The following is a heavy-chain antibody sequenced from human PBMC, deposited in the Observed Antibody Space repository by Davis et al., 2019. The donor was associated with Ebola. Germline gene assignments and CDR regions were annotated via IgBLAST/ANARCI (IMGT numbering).Heavy chain of an antibody. Sequence: HSQTLSLTCAIPGDSVSSSGAAWIWIRQSPSRGLEWLGRTYYNSKWYKDYAVSLKSRITFNPDTSKNQFSLQLESVTPEDTAIYYCARVNWGAGKAFDIWGQGSMVTVSS. D-gene: IGHD7-27*01. V-gene: IGHV6-1*01. CDR2: TYYNSKWYK. CDR1: GDSVSSSGAA. J-gene: IGHJ3*02. CDR3: ARVNWGAGKAFDI.